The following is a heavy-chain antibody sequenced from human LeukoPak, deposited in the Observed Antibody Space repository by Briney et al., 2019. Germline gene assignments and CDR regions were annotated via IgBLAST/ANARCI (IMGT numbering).Heavy chain of an antibody. CDR1: GDSISRYY. Sequence: SETLSLTCSVSGDSISRYYWSWIRQPAGKGLEWIGRIYISGSTNYNPSLKSRVTVSIDTSKNQLSLKLTSVTAADTAVYYCARDHYGDAFDFWGQGTMVTVSS. CDR2: IYISGST. CDR3: ARDHYGDAFDF. D-gene: IGHD4-17*01. J-gene: IGHJ3*01. V-gene: IGHV4-4*07.